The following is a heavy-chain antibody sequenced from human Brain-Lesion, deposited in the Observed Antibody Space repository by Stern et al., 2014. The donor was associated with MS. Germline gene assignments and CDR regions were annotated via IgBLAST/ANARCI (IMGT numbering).Heavy chain of an antibody. CDR3: ARFPASRPHVFDS. J-gene: IGHJ4*02. Sequence: QVQLVESGPGLVKPSGTLSLTCAVSGGSISSSNWWSWVRQSPGKGLEWIGESDHSGSTIYNPSLKSRVTVSVDKSKNRFPLTRGSVPAADTAVYFCARFPASRPHVFDSWGQGTLVTVSS. V-gene: IGHV4-4*02. CDR2: SDHSGST. D-gene: IGHD6-13*01. CDR1: GGSISSSNW.